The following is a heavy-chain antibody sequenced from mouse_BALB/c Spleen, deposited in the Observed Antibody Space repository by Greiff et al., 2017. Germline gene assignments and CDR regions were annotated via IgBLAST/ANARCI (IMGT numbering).Heavy chain of an antibody. CDR3: ARWPRDYYFDY. D-gene: IGHD3-1*01. CDR1: GYTFTDYW. V-gene: IGHV1-69*01. Sequence: QVQLKQPGAELVMPGASVKMSCKASGYTFTDYWMHWVKQRPGQGLEWIGAIDTSDSYTSYNQKFKGKASLTVDESSSTAYMQLSSLTSEDSAVYYCARWPRDYYFDYWGQGTTLTVSS. CDR2: IDTSDSYT. J-gene: IGHJ2*01.